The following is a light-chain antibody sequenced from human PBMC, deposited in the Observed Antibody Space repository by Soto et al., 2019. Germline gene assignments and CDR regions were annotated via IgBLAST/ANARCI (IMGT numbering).Light chain of an antibody. CDR1: SSDVGGYNY. CDR2: DVS. CDR3: SSYTSSSSYV. V-gene: IGLV2-14*01. J-gene: IGLJ1*01. Sequence: QSVLTQPASVYGSPGQSITISSTGTSSDVGGYNYVSWYQQHPGKAPKLMIYDVSNRPSGVSNRFSGSKSGNTASLTISGLQAEDEADYYCSSYTSSSSYVFGTGTKVTVL.